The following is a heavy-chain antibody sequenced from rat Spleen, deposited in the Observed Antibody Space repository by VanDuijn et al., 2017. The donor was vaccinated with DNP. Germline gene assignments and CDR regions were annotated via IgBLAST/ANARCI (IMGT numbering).Heavy chain of an antibody. J-gene: IGHJ2*01. Sequence: QVQLKESGPGLVQPSETLSLTCTVSGFSLTSYAVNWVRQPPGKGLEWMGRMRDDGDTSYNSALKSRLSISRDTSKNQIFLKMNSLQTEDTGTYFCARDEVTIAAIPYWGQGVMVTVSS. CDR1: GFSLTSYA. CDR3: ARDEVTIAAIPY. CDR2: MRDDGDT. V-gene: IGHV2-34*01. D-gene: IGHD1-2*01.